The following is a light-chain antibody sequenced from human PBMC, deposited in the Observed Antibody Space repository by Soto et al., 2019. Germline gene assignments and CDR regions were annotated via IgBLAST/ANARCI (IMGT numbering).Light chain of an antibody. CDR1: QSVSSN. Sequence: EIVMTQSPATLSVSPGERATLSCRASQSVSSNLAWYQHKPGQTPRLLIYGASTRATGIPARFSGSGSGTEFTLTISSLQSEDFAVYYCQQYNNWPRSFGGGTKV. J-gene: IGKJ4*01. CDR2: GAS. V-gene: IGKV3-15*01. CDR3: QQYNNWPRS.